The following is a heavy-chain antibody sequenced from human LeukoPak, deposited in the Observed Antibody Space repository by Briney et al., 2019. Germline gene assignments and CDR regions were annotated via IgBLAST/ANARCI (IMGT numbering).Heavy chain of an antibody. CDR2: IKGDGSTN. J-gene: IGHJ4*02. CDR3: VRDRGWFHFDL. Sequence: GGSLRLSCAASGFSFSSSWMTWARQAPGKGLEWVAHIKGDGSTNKYVDSVKGRFTISRDNTKNSLFLQLNSLRAEDTAVYYCVRDRGWFHFDLWGQGTLVTVSS. D-gene: IGHD3-10*01. V-gene: IGHV3-7*01. CDR1: GFSFSSSW.